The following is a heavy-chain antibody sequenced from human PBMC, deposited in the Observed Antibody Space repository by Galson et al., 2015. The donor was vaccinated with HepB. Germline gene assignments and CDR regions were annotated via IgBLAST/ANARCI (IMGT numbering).Heavy chain of an antibody. CDR3: ARDAVRLPGIAVAGTSFWFDP. D-gene: IGHD6-19*01. Sequence: SLRLSCAASGFTFSSYSMNWVRQAPGKGLEWVSYISSSSSTIYYADSVKGRFTISRDNAKNSLYLQMNSLRAEDTAVYYCARDAVRLPGIAVAGTSFWFDPWGQGTLVTVSS. CDR1: GFTFSSYS. J-gene: IGHJ5*02. V-gene: IGHV3-48*04. CDR2: ISSSSSTI.